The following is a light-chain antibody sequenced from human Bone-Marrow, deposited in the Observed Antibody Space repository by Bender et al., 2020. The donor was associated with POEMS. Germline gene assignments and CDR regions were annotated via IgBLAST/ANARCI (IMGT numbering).Light chain of an antibody. CDR3: CLYSSNTYYV. V-gene: IGLV2-23*01. CDR2: DGS. CDR1: SSDVGHSNL. J-gene: IGLJ1*01. Sequence: QSALTQPRSVSGSPGQSVTISCSGSSSDVGHSNLVSWYQQHPGKAPKVIIYDGSTRPAGVYTRFSGSASDNAASLTLSGLQDEDEADYYCCLYSSNTYYVFATGTKVTVL.